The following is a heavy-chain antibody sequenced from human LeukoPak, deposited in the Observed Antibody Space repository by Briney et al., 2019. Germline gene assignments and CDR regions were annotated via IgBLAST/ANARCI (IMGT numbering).Heavy chain of an antibody. CDR1: GFTFSSYE. V-gene: IGHV3-48*03. J-gene: IGHJ4*02. CDR2: ISSSGSSI. CDR3: ARVHYNTAMVDIDY. D-gene: IGHD5-18*01. Sequence: GGSLRLSCAASGFTFSSYEMHWVRQAPGKGLEWISYISSSGSSIYYADSVKGRFTISRDNGKNSLYLQMNSLRAEDTSVYYCARVHYNTAMVDIDYWGQGTLVTVSS.